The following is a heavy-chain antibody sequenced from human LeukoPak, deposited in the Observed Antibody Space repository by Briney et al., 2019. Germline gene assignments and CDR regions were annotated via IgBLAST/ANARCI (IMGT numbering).Heavy chain of an antibody. J-gene: IGHJ6*03. Sequence: ASVRVSCTASGYTFSDYYIHWLRQAPGQGLGWMGWINPKSGGTNYAQYFQGRVTMTRDTSSSTAYMEVSSLTSDDTAVYYCARGVVASTFYYYMDVWGKGTTVTVSS. CDR2: INPKSGGT. CDR3: ARGVVASTFYYYMDV. V-gene: IGHV1-2*02. CDR1: GYTFSDYY. D-gene: IGHD2-15*01.